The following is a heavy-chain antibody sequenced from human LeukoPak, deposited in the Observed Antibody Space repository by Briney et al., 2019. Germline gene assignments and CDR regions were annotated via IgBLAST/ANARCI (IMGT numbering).Heavy chain of an antibody. V-gene: IGHV3-9*01. D-gene: IGHD3-22*01. J-gene: IGHJ4*02. CDR2: ISWNSGSI. Sequence: PGRSLRLSCAASGFTFDDYAMHWVRQAPGKGLGWVSGISWNSGSIGYADSVKGRFTISRDNAKNSLYLQMNSLRAEDTALYYCAKGPPDYDSSGYRFDYWGQGTLVTVSS. CDR3: AKGPPDYDSSGYRFDY. CDR1: GFTFDDYA.